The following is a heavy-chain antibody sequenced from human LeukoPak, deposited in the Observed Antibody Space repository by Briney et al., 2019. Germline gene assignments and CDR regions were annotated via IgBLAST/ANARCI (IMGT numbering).Heavy chain of an antibody. CDR3: ASHDYGDLYFDY. CDR1: GGSFSGYY. CDR2: IYYSGST. D-gene: IGHD4-17*01. Sequence: SETLSLTCAVYGGSFSGYYWSWIRQHPGKGLEWIGYIYYSGSTYYNPSLKSRVTISVDTSKNQFSLKLSSVTAADTAVYYCASHDYGDLYFDYWGQGTLVTVSS. V-gene: IGHV4-31*11. J-gene: IGHJ4*02.